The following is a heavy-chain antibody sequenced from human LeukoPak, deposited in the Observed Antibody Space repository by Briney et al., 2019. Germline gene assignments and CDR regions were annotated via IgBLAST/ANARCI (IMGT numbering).Heavy chain of an antibody. CDR2: MYYSGSS. CDR3: ARLSRGSSAGFDY. V-gene: IGHV4-59*01. D-gene: IGHD6-6*01. J-gene: IGHJ4*02. Sequence: SETLSLTCTVSGGSISSYYWSWIRQPPGKGLEWIGYMYYSGSSNYNPSLKSRVTISVDTSKNQFSLKLTSVAAADTAVYFCARLSRGSSAGFDYWGQGILVTVSS. CDR1: GGSISSYY.